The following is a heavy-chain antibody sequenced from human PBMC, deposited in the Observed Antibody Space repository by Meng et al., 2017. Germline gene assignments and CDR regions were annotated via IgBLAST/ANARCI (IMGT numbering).Heavy chain of an antibody. J-gene: IGHJ6*02. CDR3: ARDEGYCSSTSCYRYYYYGMDV. CDR2: IKQDGSEE. Sequence: GESLKISCAASGFTFSSYWMSWVRQAPGKGLEWVANIKQDGSEEYYVDSVKGRFTISRDNAKNSLYLQMNSLRAEDTAVYYCARDEGYCSSTSCYRYYYYGMDVWGQGTMVTVSS. V-gene: IGHV3-7*01. D-gene: IGHD2-2*01. CDR1: GFTFSSYW.